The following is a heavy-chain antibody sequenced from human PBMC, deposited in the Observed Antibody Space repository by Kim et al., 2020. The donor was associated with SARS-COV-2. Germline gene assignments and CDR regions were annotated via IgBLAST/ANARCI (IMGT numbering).Heavy chain of an antibody. V-gene: IGHV4-39*01. D-gene: IGHD3-16*01. CDR2: INYSGNT. J-gene: IGHJ4*02. CDR1: GDSISRSSNY. CDR3: ARLVSENSAVGY. Sequence: SETLSLTCTVSGDSISRSSNYWGWIRQPPGKGLEWIGSINYSGNTYYNPSLKSRVTISADTSKNQFSLKMRSVTAADTAVYYCARLVSENSAVGYWGQGTLVTVSS.